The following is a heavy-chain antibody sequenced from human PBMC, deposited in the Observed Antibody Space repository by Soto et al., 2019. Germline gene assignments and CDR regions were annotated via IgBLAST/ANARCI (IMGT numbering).Heavy chain of an antibody. CDR1: GDSISGYY. CDR3: ARADYSSSFPFDY. J-gene: IGHJ4*02. CDR2: IYTSGST. Sequence: PSETLSLTCAVSGDSISGYYWSWIRQPAGKGLEWIGRIYTSGSTNYNPSLKSRVTMSLDTSKNQFSLKLTSVTAADTAVYYCARADYSSSFPFDYWGQGTLVTVSS. V-gene: IGHV4-4*07. D-gene: IGHD6-13*01.